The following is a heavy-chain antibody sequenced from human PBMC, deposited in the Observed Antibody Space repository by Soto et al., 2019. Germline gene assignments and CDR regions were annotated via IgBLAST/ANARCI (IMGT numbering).Heavy chain of an antibody. CDR2: IYWDDDK. CDR1: GFSLNTTGVG. CDR3: AHYPQFIVPLTTVVKAGLDNWFDP. D-gene: IGHD4-17*01. V-gene: IGHV2-5*02. J-gene: IGHJ5*02. Sequence: QITLKESGPTLVKPTQTLTLTCTFSGFSLNTTGVGVGWIRQPPGKALEWLALIYWDDDKRYSPSLKSRLTITKDNYKNQVVLTMPNMDPVDTATYYCAHYPQFIVPLTTVVKAGLDNWFDPWGQGILLTVSS.